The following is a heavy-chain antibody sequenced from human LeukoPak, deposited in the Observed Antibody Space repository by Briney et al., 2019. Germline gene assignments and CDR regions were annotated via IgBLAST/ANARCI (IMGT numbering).Heavy chain of an antibody. Sequence: ASVKVSCNASGGTFSSYAISWVRQAPGQGLEWMGWISAYNGNTNYAQKLQGRVTMTTDTSTSTTYMELRSLRSDDTAVYYCARGVKTGGNAFDIWGQGTMVTVSS. V-gene: IGHV1-18*01. CDR3: ARGVKTGGNAFDI. CDR1: GGTFSSYA. J-gene: IGHJ3*02. CDR2: ISAYNGNT. D-gene: IGHD7-27*01.